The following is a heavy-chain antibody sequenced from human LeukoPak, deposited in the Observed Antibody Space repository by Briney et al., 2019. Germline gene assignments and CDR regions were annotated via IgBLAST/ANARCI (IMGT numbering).Heavy chain of an antibody. CDR2: ISGSGGST. J-gene: IGHJ4*02. D-gene: IGHD3-22*01. CDR3: AKDWGYYYDSSGDGYFDY. V-gene: IGHV3-23*01. CDR1: GFTFSSYA. Sequence: HPGGSLRLSCAASGFTFSSYAMSWVRQAPGKGLEWVSAISGSGGSTYYADSVKGRFTISRDNSKNTLYLQMNSLRAEDTAVYYCAKDWGYYYDSSGDGYFDYWGQGTLVTVSS.